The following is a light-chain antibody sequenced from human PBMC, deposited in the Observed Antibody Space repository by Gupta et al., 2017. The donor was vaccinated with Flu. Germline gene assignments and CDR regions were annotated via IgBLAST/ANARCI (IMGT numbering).Light chain of an antibody. Sequence: EIVLTQSPDILSLSPGERATLSCRASQSVSTYLAWYQKKPGQAPRLLIYDASQRATGIPARFSGSGSGTDFTLTISSREHEDFAVYFCQKRTNWPPYTFGQGTKLEI. CDR1: QSVSTY. CDR3: QKRTNWPPYT. V-gene: IGKV3-11*01. J-gene: IGKJ2*01. CDR2: DAS.